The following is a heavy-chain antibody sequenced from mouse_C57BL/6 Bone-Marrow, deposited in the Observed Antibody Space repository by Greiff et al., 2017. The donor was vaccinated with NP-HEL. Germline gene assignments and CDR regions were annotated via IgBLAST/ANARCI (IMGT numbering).Heavy chain of an antibody. J-gene: IGHJ4*01. D-gene: IGHD2-4*01. CDR3: ARGYYDYAMDY. V-gene: IGHV5-4*03. Sequence: EVKVVESGGGLVKPGGSLKLSCAASGFTFSSYSMSWVRQTPGKRLEWVATISDGGSYTYYPDNVKGRFTITRDNAKNNLYLQMSHLKSEDTAMYYCARGYYDYAMDYWGQGTSVTVSS. CDR2: ISDGGSYT. CDR1: GFTFSSYS.